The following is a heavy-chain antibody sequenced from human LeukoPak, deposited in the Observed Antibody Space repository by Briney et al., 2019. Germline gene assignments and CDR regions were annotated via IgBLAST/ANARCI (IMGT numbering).Heavy chain of an antibody. D-gene: IGHD3-9*01. CDR1: GYTLTELS. CDR2: FDPEDGET. Sequence: ASVKVSCKVSGYTLTELSMHWVRHAPGKGLEWMGGFDPEDGETIYAQKFQGRVTMAEDTSTDTAYMELSSLRSEDTAVYYCATDTIAAHAFGIWGQGTMVTVSS. J-gene: IGHJ3*02. CDR3: ATDTIAAHAFGI. V-gene: IGHV1-24*01.